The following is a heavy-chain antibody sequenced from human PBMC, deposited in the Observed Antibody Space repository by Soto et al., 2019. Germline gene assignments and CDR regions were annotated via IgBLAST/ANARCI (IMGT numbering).Heavy chain of an antibody. CDR3: AKGYFWSGYVDLWADV. CDR2: ISWNSGSI. D-gene: IGHD3-3*01. V-gene: IGHV3-9*01. CDR1: GFTFDDYA. Sequence: GGSLRLSCAASGFTFDDYAMHWVRQAPGKGLEWVSGISWNSGSIGYADSVKGRFTISRDNAKNSLYLQMNSLRAEDTALYYWAKGYFWSGYVDLWADVWGKGTTVTVSS. J-gene: IGHJ6*04.